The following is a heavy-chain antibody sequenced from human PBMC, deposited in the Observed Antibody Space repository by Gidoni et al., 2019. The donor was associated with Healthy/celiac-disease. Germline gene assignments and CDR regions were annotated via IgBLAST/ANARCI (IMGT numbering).Heavy chain of an antibody. Sequence: QVQLQESGPGLVKPSETLSLTCAVSGYSISSGYYWGWIRQPPGKGLEWIGSIYHSGSTYYNPSLKSRVTISVDTSKNQFSLKLSSVTAADTAVYYCARQITVAGTGYFDYWGQGTLVTVSS. CDR1: GYSISSGYY. D-gene: IGHD6-19*01. V-gene: IGHV4-38-2*01. J-gene: IGHJ4*02. CDR3: ARQITVAGTGYFDY. CDR2: IYHSGST.